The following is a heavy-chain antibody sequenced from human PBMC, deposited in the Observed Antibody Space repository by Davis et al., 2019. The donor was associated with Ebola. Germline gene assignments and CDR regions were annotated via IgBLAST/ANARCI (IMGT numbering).Heavy chain of an antibody. CDR1: GYTFNNYA. CDR3: ARTSIVGTTKTASDI. Sequence: ASVKVSCKASGYTFNNYAISWVRQAPGQGLEWMGWISAYNGNTNYAQILQGRVTMTTDTSTGTAYMELRSLRSDDTAVYFCARTSIVGTTKTASDIWGQGTKVTVSS. CDR2: ISAYNGNT. J-gene: IGHJ3*02. D-gene: IGHD1-26*01. V-gene: IGHV1-18*01.